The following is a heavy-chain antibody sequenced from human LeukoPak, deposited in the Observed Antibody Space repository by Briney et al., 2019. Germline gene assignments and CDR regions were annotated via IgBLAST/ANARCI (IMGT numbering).Heavy chain of an antibody. J-gene: IGHJ4*02. D-gene: IGHD2-2*01. V-gene: IGHV3-21*01. CDR3: ARGDCSSTSCYYY. Sequence: PGGSLRLSCAASGFTFSSYSMNWVRKAPGKGLEWVSSISSSSSYIYYADSVKGRSTISRDNAKNSLYLQMNRLRAEDTAVYYCARGDCSSTSCYYYWGQGALVTVSS. CDR1: GFTFSSYS. CDR2: ISSSSSYI.